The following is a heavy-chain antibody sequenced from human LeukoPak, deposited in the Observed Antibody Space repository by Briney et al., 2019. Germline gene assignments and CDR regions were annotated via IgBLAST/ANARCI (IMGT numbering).Heavy chain of an antibody. CDR3: VYCSGGSCYLFVY. Sequence: GGSLRLSCAASGFTFSSYAMSWVRQAPGKGLEWVSAISGSGGSTYYADSVKGRLTISRDNSKNTLYLQMNSLRAEDTAVYYCVYCSGGSCYLFVYWGQGTLVTVSS. CDR2: ISGSGGST. CDR1: GFTFSSYA. V-gene: IGHV3-23*01. J-gene: IGHJ4*02. D-gene: IGHD2-15*01.